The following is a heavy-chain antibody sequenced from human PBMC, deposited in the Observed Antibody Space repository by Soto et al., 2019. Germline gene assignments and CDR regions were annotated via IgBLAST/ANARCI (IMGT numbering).Heavy chain of an antibody. CDR1: GGTFSSYT. CDR3: ARGDSGYDFNRRYYYGMDV. J-gene: IGHJ6*02. Sequence: QVQLVQSGAEVKKPGCSVKVSCKASGGTFSSYTISWVRQAPGQGLEWMGRIIPILGIANYAQKFQGRVTITADKSTSTAYMELSSLRSEDTAVYYCARGDSGYDFNRRYYYGMDVWGQGTTVTVAS. D-gene: IGHD5-12*01. V-gene: IGHV1-69*02. CDR2: IIPILGIA.